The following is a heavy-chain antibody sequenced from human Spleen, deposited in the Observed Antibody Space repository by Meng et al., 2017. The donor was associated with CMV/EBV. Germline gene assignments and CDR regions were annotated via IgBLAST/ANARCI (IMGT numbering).Heavy chain of an antibody. J-gene: IGHJ4*02. CDR3: ARIERRRILKYCGSDCSTTDY. D-gene: IGHD2-21*02. Sequence: QVQLQESGPGLVKPSGTLSLTCAVSGGSISSSNLWTWVRQVPGKGLDWIGEIYHSGSTNYNPSLKSRVTISVDKLKNQFSLKLGSVTAADTAVYYCARIERRRILKYCGSDCSTTDYWGQGTLVTVSS. CDR2: IYHSGST. CDR1: GGSISSSNL. V-gene: IGHV4-4*02.